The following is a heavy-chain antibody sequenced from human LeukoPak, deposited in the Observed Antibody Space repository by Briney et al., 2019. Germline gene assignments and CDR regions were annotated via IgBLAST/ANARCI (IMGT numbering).Heavy chain of an antibody. CDR2: ITTHTGNP. V-gene: IGHV7-4-1*02. J-gene: IGHJ4*02. CDR1: GYAFTGYS. CDR3: ARDTSLVNFDY. Sequence: ASVKVSCKASGYAFTGYSINWVRQAPGQGLEWMGWITTHTGNPTYAQGSTGRFVFSLDTSVTTAFLQINSLQAEDTGVYYCARDTSLVNFDYWGQGTLVTVSS. D-gene: IGHD2-21*01.